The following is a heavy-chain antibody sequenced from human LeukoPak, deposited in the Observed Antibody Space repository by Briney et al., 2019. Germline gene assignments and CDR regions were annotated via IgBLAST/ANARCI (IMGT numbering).Heavy chain of an antibody. CDR1: GLTFSSYA. V-gene: IGHV3-30-3*01. CDR3: ASSTVVTYE. J-gene: IGHJ4*02. D-gene: IGHD4-23*01. Sequence: PGGSLRLSCAASGLTFSSYAMHWVRQAPGKGLEWVAVISYDGSNKYYADSVKGRFTISRDNSKNTLYLQMNSLRAEDTAVYYCASSTVVTYEWGQGTLVTVSS. CDR2: ISYDGSNK.